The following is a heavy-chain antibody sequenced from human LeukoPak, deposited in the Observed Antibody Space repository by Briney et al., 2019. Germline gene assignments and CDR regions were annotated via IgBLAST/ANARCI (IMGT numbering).Heavy chain of an antibody. CDR3: AYTYYYGSGSYLDY. V-gene: IGHV4-39*07. D-gene: IGHD3-10*01. Sequence: SETLSLTCTVSGGSISSSSYYWGWIRQPPGKGLGWIGSIYHSGSTYYNPSLKSRVTISVDTSKNQFSLKLSSVTAADPAVYYCAYTYYYGSGSYLDYWGQGTLVTVSP. CDR2: IYHSGST. CDR1: GGSISSSSYY. J-gene: IGHJ4*02.